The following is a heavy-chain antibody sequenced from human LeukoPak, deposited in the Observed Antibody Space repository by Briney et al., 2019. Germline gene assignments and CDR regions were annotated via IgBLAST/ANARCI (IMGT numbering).Heavy chain of an antibody. J-gene: IGHJ4*02. CDR2: IYTSGST. Sequence: PSETLSLTCTVSGGSISSYYWSWIRQPAGKGLEWIGRIYTSGSTYYNPSLKSRVTMSVDTSKNQSSLKLNSVTAADTAVYYCAKDRIAGANPFDYWGQGTLVTVSS. CDR3: AKDRIAGANPFDY. CDR1: GGSISSYY. D-gene: IGHD4/OR15-4a*01. V-gene: IGHV4-4*07.